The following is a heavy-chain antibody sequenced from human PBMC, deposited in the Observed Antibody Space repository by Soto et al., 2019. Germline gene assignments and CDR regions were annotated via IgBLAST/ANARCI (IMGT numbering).Heavy chain of an antibody. CDR2: IYYTGST. CDR3: ANMYYYDSSGYLTKTYYYYGMDV. V-gene: IGHV4-4*07. J-gene: IGHJ6*02. CDR1: GGSISPYF. D-gene: IGHD3-22*01. Sequence: SSETLSLTCSVAGGSISPYFWSWIRKPAGKGLEWIGRIYYTGSTNYNPPLKSRVSMSLDRARNQISLKVNFLTAADTAVYYCANMYYYDSSGYLTKTYYYYGMDVWGQGTTVTVSS.